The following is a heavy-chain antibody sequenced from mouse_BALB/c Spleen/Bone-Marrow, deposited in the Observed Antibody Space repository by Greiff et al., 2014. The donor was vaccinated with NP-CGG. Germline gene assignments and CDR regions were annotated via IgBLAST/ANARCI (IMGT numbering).Heavy chain of an antibody. CDR1: GYTFTDYA. CDR3: ARYGYGSSYYAMDY. D-gene: IGHD1-1*01. Sequence: QLQLQQSGPELVRPGVSVKISCKGSGYTFTDYAMHWVKQSHAKSLEWIGVISTYSGNTNYNQKFKGKATMTVDKSSSTAYMELARLTSEDSAIYYCARYGYGSSYYAMDYWGQGTSVTVSS. V-gene: IGHV1-67*01. CDR2: ISTYSGNT. J-gene: IGHJ4*01.